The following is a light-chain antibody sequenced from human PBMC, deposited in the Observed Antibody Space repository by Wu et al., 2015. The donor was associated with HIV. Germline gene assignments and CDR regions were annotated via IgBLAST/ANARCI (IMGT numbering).Light chain of an antibody. CDR3: QQYYSTPWT. CDR2: GAS. V-gene: IGKV1-NL1*01. CDR1: QGISNS. J-gene: IGKJ1*01. Sequence: DIQMTQSPSSLSASVGDRVTITCRASQGISNSLAWYQQKSGKAPKLLLYGASRLESGVPSRFSGSGSGADYTLTISSLQPEDFATYYCQQYYSTPWTFGRGTKVEIK.